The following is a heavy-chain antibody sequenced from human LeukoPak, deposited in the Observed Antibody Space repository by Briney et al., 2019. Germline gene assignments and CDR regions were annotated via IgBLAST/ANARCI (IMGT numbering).Heavy chain of an antibody. CDR1: GYSFTSYW. D-gene: IGHD2-15*01. J-gene: IGHJ4*02. CDR2: ISAYNGNT. Sequence: GESLKISCKGSGYSFTSYWIGWVRQAPGQGLEWMGWISAYNGNTNYAQKLQGRVTMTTDTSTSTAYMELRSLRSDDTAVYYCARERTVVEAATPLDYWGQGTLVTVSS. CDR3: ARERTVVEAATPLDY. V-gene: IGHV1-18*04.